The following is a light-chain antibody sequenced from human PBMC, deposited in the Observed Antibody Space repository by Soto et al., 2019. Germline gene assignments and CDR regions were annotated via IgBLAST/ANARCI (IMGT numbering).Light chain of an antibody. J-gene: IGKJ5*01. CDR2: DAS. CDR1: QSVSSSY. CDR3: QQYGSSPPT. V-gene: IGKV3-20*01. Sequence: EIVLTQSPGTLSLSPGERATLSCRASQSVSSSYLAWYQQKPGQAPRLLIYDASTRATGVPARFSGSGSGTDFTLTISRLEPEDFAVYYCQQYGSSPPTFGQGTRLEIK.